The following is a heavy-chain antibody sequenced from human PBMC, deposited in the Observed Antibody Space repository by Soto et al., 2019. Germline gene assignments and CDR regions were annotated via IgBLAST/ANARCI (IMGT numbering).Heavy chain of an antibody. V-gene: IGHV3-33*01. CDR2: IWYDGSNK. CDR1: GFTFSSYG. CDR3: AVEDSSGYYYYYGMDV. J-gene: IGHJ6*02. D-gene: IGHD3-22*01. Sequence: SLRLSCAASGFTFSSYGMHWVRQAPGKGLEWVAVIWYDGSNKYYADSVKGRFTISRDNSKNTLYLQMNSLRAEDTAVYYCAVEDSSGYYYYYGMDVWGQGTTVTVSS.